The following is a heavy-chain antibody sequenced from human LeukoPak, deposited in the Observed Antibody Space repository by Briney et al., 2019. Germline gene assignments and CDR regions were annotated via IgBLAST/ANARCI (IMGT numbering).Heavy chain of an antibody. CDR3: VRRSRSGSGWFDY. CDR2: FSSAESFT. D-gene: IGHD6-19*01. V-gene: IGHV3-23*01. CDR1: GFTFTNYA. Sequence: GGSLRLPCAASGFTFTNYAMAWVRQAPGKGLEWVSAFSSAESFTSYADSVKSRFTISSDNSKNTLYLQMESLRAEDTAVYYCVRRSRSGSGWFDYWGQGNLVTVSS. J-gene: IGHJ4*02.